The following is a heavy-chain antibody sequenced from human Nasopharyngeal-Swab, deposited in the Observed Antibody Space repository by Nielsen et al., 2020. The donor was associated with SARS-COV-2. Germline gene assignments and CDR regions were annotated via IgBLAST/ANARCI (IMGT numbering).Heavy chain of an antibody. CDR1: GYTFTSYG. CDR2: ISAYNGNT. J-gene: IGHJ6*03. V-gene: IGHV1-18*01. Sequence: ASVKVSCKASGYTFTSYGISWVRQAPGQGLEWMRWISAYNGNTNYAQKLQGRVTMTTDTSTSTAYMELRSLRSDDTAVYYCARDLTWDWNDPDYYYMDVWGKGTTVTVSS. CDR3: ARDLTWDWNDPDYYYMDV. D-gene: IGHD1-1*01.